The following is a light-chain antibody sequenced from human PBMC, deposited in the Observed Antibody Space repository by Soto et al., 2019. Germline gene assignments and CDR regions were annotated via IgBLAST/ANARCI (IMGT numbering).Light chain of an antibody. Sequence: DIQMTQSPSSLSASVGDRVTITCRASQGIRNDLGWYQQKPGKAPKRLIYAASSLQSGVPSRFSDSGTGTEFTLTISNLHPQDFAADYYLQHDRYPFTFGPGSNEVI. CDR1: QGIRND. CDR3: LQHDRYPFT. J-gene: IGKJ3*01. V-gene: IGKV1-17*02. CDR2: AAS.